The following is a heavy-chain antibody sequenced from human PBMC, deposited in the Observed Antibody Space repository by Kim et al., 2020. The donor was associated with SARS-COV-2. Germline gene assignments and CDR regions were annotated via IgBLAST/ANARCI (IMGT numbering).Heavy chain of an antibody. V-gene: IGHV4-31*03. Sequence: SETLSLTCTVSGGSISSGGYYWSWIRQHPGKGLEWIGYIYYSGSTYYNPSLKSRVTISVDTSKNQFSLKLSSVPAADTAVYYCARDIYDSSGYYYARFDAWGQGTRVTVSS. CDR1: GGSISSGGYY. D-gene: IGHD3-22*01. J-gene: IGHJ5*02. CDR2: IYYSGST. CDR3: ARDIYDSSGYYYARFDA.